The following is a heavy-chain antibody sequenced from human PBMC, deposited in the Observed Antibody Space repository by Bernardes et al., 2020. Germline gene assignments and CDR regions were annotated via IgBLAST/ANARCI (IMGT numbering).Heavy chain of an antibody. V-gene: IGHV3-11*01. CDR2: ISSSGSTI. J-gene: IGHJ3*02. CDR3: AGEQNNFRAFDI. CDR1: GFTFSDYY. Sequence: GSLRLSGAASGFTFSDYYMSWIRPAPGKGLEWVSYISSSGSTIYYADSVKGRFTISRDNAKNSLYLQMNSLRAEDTAVYYCAGEQNNFRAFDIWGQGTMVTVSS.